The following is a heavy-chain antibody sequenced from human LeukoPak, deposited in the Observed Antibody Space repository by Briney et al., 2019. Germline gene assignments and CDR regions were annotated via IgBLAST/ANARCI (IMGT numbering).Heavy chain of an antibody. J-gene: IGHJ4*02. V-gene: IGHV3-30*02. CDR1: GFALNSYG. CDR2: TRHDRNDK. Sequence: PGGSLRLSCAGSGFALNSYGMHWVRQTPDKGLEWVAFTRHDRNDKYEADSVKGRFTISRDNSKNTLYLEMNSLRPDDTGLYFCARDRTYSASGTYGQNYFDYWGLGTLVTVSS. D-gene: IGHD3-10*01. CDR3: ARDRTYSASGTYGQNYFDY.